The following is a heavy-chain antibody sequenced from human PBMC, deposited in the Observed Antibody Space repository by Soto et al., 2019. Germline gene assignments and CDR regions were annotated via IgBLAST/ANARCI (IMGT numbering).Heavy chain of an antibody. Sequence: PSETLSLTCTVSGGSISSYYWSWVRQPPGKGLEWIGSIYYSGATNYNPSLKSRVTMSADTSKNKFSLNLSSVTAADTAIYYCARAMGDWGTYYYYYGLDVWGQGTTVTVSS. D-gene: IGHD3-16*01. V-gene: IGHV4-59*01. CDR3: ARAMGDWGTYYYYYGLDV. CDR2: IYYSGAT. CDR1: GGSISSYY. J-gene: IGHJ6*02.